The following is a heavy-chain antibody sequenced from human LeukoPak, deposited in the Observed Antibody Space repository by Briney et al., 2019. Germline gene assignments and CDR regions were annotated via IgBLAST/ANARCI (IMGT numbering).Heavy chain of an antibody. V-gene: IGHV5-51*01. CDR1: GYNFTSYW. J-gene: IGHJ1*01. D-gene: IGHD3-22*01. Sequence: GESLKISCKGSGYNFTSYWVGWVRQMPGKGLQCLGTIYPGDSDTRYSPSFQGQVTISVDKSVSTAYLQWSSLKAPDTAMYYCARSDSSGGARGIQYWGQGTPVTVSS. CDR3: ARSDSSGGARGIQY. CDR2: IYPGDSDT.